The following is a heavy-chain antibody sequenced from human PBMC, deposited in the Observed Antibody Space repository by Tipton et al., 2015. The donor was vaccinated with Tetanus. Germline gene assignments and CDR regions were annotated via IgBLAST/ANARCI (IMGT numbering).Heavy chain of an antibody. CDR3: ARATSTGPAYNWFDP. Sequence: TLSLTCTVAGDSISSGGYYWNWVRQNPGKGLEWLGYIFSGGTTFYSPSLNGRVSTSLDTSKNLFTLRLASVTAADTAVYYCARATSTGPAYNWFDPWGQGTLVTVSS. CDR2: IFSGGTT. J-gene: IGHJ5*02. D-gene: IGHD2-8*02. V-gene: IGHV4-31*03. CDR1: GDSISSGGYY.